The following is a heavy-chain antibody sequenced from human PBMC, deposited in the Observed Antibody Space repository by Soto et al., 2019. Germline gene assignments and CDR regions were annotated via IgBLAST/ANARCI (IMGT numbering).Heavy chain of an antibody. CDR2: ISAYNGNT. V-gene: IGHV1-18*01. J-gene: IGHJ5*02. Sequence: QVQLVQSGAEVKKPGASVKVSCKASGYTFTSYRISWVRQAPGQGLEWMGWISAYNGNTNYAQKLQGRVTMTTDTSTSTAYMELRSLRSDDTAVYYCAREGDDCSSTSCFEVNWFDPWGQGTLVTVSS. CDR3: AREGDDCSSTSCFEVNWFDP. D-gene: IGHD2-2*01. CDR1: GYTFTSYR.